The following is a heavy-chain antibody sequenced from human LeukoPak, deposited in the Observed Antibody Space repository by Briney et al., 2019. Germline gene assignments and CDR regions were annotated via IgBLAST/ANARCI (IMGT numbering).Heavy chain of an antibody. J-gene: IGHJ4*02. CDR1: GGSFSGYY. CDR3: ARGGRDFWSGYYTAHYFDY. D-gene: IGHD3-3*01. CDR2: INHSGST. V-gene: IGHV4-34*01. Sequence: SETLSLTCGVYGGSFSGYYWGWIRQPPGKGLEWIGEINHSGSTNYNPSLKSRVTISVDTSKNQFSLKLSSVTAADTAVYYCARGGRDFWSGYYTAHYFDYWGQGTLVTVSS.